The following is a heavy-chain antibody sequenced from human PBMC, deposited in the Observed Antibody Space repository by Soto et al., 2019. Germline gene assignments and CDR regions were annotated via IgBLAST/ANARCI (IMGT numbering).Heavy chain of an antibody. CDR2: FHNSGSP. J-gene: IGHJ2*01. CDR1: GGSISSGGYY. CDR3: ANFNWYFDL. Sequence: SETLSLTCTVSGGSISSGGYYWSWIRQHPGKGVEWIGYFHNSGSPKYNPSLKSRVTISLDMSERQSSLKLTSVTAADTAVYWCANFNWYFDLWGRGTLVTVSS. V-gene: IGHV4-61*08.